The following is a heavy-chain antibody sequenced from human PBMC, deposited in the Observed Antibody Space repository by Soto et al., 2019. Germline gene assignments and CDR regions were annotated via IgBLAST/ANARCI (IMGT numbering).Heavy chain of an antibody. CDR3: AKNGQPPYYYYGLDV. V-gene: IGHV1-46*03. J-gene: IGHJ6*02. CDR2: INPAGSVT. D-gene: IGHD2-8*01. Sequence: GASVKVSCKASGISFINHYVHWVRQAPGQGPEWMGVINPAGSVTDYALKLQDRVSVTIDTSTGTVYMEFRSLTSEDTAIYYCAKNGQPPYYYYGLDVWGQGTKVTVSS. CDR1: GISFINHY.